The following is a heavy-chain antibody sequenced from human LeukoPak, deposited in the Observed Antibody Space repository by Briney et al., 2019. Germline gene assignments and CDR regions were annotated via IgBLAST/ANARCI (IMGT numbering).Heavy chain of an antibody. CDR2: VIDSGKDT. J-gene: IGHJ4*02. CDR1: GFTFSRNA. V-gene: IGHV3-23*01. D-gene: IGHD5-12*01. Sequence: PGGSLRLSCAASGFTFSRNAMTWVRQAPGMGLEWVSSVIDSGKDTYYAGSVKGRFSISRDNSKNTLYLQMNSLRAEDTAVYYCARAAPYSGDDYSDYWGQGTLVTVSS. CDR3: ARAAPYSGDDYSDY.